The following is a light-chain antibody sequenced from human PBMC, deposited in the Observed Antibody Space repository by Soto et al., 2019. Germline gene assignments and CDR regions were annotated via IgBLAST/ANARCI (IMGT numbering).Light chain of an antibody. J-gene: IGKJ2*01. CDR3: QHYGSSTMYT. CDR1: QSLSTDY. V-gene: IGKV3-20*01. CDR2: GAS. Sequence: DIVLTQSPGTLSLSPGERATLSCWASQSLSTDYLAWYQQKPGQPPRLLIYGASSRATGIPDRFSGSGSGTDFTLTIGRLEPEDFAVYYCQHYGSSTMYTFGQGTKLEIK.